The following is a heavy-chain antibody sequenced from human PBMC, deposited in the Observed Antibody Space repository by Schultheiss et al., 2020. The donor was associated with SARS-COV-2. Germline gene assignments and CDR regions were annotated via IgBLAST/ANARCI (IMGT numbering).Heavy chain of an antibody. V-gene: IGHV4-61*05. CDR3: ARPSQPFAEGLYFDL. Sequence: SETLSLTCTVPGGSISSSSYYWGWIRQPPGKGLEWIGYIYYSGSTNYNPSLKSRVTISVETSNNQFSLKLSSVTAADAAVYYCARPSQPFAEGLYFDLWGRGTLVTGSS. CDR1: GGSISSSSYY. J-gene: IGHJ2*01. D-gene: IGHD2-2*01. CDR2: IYYSGST.